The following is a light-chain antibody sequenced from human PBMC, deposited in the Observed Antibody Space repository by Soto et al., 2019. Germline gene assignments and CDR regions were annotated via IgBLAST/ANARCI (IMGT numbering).Light chain of an antibody. CDR1: QSVSSY. J-gene: IGKJ4*01. CDR2: DAS. CDR3: QQRSDWPST. V-gene: IGKV3-11*01. Sequence: EIVLTQSPATLSLSPGNRATLSCRASQSVSSYLAWYQQKPGQAPRLLIYDASTRATGIPARFIGSGSGTDFTLTITGLEPEDFAVYYCQQRSDWPSTFGGGTKVEIK.